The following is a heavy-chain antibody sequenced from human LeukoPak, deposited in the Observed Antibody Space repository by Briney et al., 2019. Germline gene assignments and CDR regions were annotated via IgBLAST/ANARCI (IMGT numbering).Heavy chain of an antibody. CDR2: INHSGST. Sequence: PSETLSLTCAVYGGSFSGYYWSWIRQPPGKGLEWIGEINHSGSTNYNPSLKSRVTMSVDTSKNQFSLKLSSVTAADTAVYYCARSNYVWGSYRPRQSDAFDIWGQGRMVTVSS. CDR3: ARSNYVWGSYRPRQSDAFDI. V-gene: IGHV4-34*01. CDR1: GGSFSGYY. D-gene: IGHD3-16*02. J-gene: IGHJ3*02.